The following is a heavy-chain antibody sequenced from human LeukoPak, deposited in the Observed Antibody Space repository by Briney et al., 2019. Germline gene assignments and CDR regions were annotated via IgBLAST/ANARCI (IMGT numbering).Heavy chain of an antibody. Sequence: GESLKISCKGSGYSFTSYWIGWVRQMPRKGLEWMGIIYPGDSDTRYSPSFQGQVTISADKSISTAYLQWSSLKASDTAMYYCARLPAPSYYDSSGYVPYWGQGTLVTVSS. V-gene: IGHV5-51*01. D-gene: IGHD3-22*01. CDR1: GYSFTSYW. J-gene: IGHJ4*02. CDR2: IYPGDSDT. CDR3: ARLPAPSYYDSSGYVPY.